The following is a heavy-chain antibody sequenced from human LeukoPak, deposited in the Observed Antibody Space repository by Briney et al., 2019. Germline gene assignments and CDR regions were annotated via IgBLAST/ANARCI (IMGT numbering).Heavy chain of an antibody. CDR1: GYSITELS. V-gene: IGHV1-24*01. J-gene: IGHJ4*02. Sequence: VSVKVSCKVSGYSITELSTHWVRQAPGKGLEWMGGFDPGSGEIIYEQKFQDRDTMTEDTSTDTAYMELSSLRSEDTALYYCATGTHYDLLPFWGQGTLVTVSS. CDR2: FDPGSGEI. CDR3: ATGTHYDLLPF. D-gene: IGHD3-9*01.